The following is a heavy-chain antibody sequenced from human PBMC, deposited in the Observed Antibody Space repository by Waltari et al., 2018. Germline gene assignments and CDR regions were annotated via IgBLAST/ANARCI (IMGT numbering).Heavy chain of an antibody. CDR3: ARDIQDYPGHYFDS. Sequence: QVQLQESGPGLVKPSETLSLTCTVSGGPISNYCWSWIRQPPGKGLDFIGYVCYTGSTNYNPSLKSRVTISVDTSKNQFSLKLKSVTTADTAVYYCARDIQDYPGHYFDSWGQGTLVTVSS. CDR2: VCYTGST. J-gene: IGHJ4*02. V-gene: IGHV4-59*01. D-gene: IGHD3-16*01. CDR1: GGPISNYC.